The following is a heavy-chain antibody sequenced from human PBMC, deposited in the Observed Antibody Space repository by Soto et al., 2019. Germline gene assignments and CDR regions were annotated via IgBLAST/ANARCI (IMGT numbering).Heavy chain of an antibody. Sequence: GGSLRLSCAASGFTFSNAWMSWVRQAPGKGLEWVGRIKSKTDGGTTDYAAPVKGRFTISRDDSKNTLYLQMNSLKTEDTAVYYCTTDGPYYDILTGYYYFDYWGQGTLVTVSS. CDR2: IKSKTDGGTT. CDR3: TTDGPYYDILTGYYYFDY. CDR1: GFTFSNAW. D-gene: IGHD3-9*01. V-gene: IGHV3-15*01. J-gene: IGHJ4*02.